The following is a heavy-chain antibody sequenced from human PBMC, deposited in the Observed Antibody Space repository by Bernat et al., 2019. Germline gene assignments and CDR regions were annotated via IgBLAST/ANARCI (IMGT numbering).Heavy chain of an antibody. CDR2: IWYDGSNK. J-gene: IGHJ6*02. D-gene: IGHD3-10*01. Sequence: VQLLESGGGLVQPGGSLRLSCAASGFTFSSYGMHWVRQAPGKGLEWVAVIWYDGSNKYYADAVKGRFTISRDNSKNTLYLQMNSLRAEDTAVYYCAGEHGSGSYYNYYYYGMDVWGQGTTVTVSS. CDR1: GFTFSSYG. V-gene: IGHV3-33*08. CDR3: AGEHGSGSYYNYYYYGMDV.